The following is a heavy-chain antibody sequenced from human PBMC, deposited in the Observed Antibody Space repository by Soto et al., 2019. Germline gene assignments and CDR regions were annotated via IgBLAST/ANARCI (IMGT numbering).Heavy chain of an antibody. J-gene: IGHJ4*02. CDR2: IYHSGSA. Sequence: SETLSLTCAVSGGSISSGGYSWSWIRQPPGKGLKWIGYIYHSGSAYYNPSLKSRVTISVDRSKSQFSLKLSSVTAADTAVYYCARGLGTIAARLYFDYWGQGTLVTAPQ. V-gene: IGHV4-30-2*01. CDR1: GGSISSGGYS. CDR3: ARGLGTIAARLYFDY. D-gene: IGHD6-6*01.